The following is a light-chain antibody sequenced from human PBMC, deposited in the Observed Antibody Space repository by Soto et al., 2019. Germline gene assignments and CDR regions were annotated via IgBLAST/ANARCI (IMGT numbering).Light chain of an antibody. CDR1: QSLVYSDGNTY. V-gene: IGKV2-30*01. CDR3: MQGAHWPRT. J-gene: IGKJ1*01. Sequence: DVVMTQSPLSLPVTLVQPASISCRSSQSLVYSDGNTYLNRFQQRPGQSPRRLIYRVSIRDSGVPDRFSGSGSGTDFTLKISRVETKDVGVYYCMQGAHWPRTFGQGTKVVIK. CDR2: RVS.